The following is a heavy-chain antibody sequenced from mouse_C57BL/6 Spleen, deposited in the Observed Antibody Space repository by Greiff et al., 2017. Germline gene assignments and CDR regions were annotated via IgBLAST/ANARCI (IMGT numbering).Heavy chain of an antibody. J-gene: IGHJ1*03. V-gene: IGHV1-85*01. CDR2: IYPRDGST. D-gene: IGHD4-1*01. CDR1: GYTFTSYD. Sequence: QLQQSGPELVKPGASVKLSCKASGYTFTSYDINWVKQRPGQGLEWIGWIYPRDGSTKDNEKFKGKATLTVDTSSSTADMELHSRTSEDSAVYFCARERGTGYFDVWGTGTTVTVSS. CDR3: ARERGTGYFDV.